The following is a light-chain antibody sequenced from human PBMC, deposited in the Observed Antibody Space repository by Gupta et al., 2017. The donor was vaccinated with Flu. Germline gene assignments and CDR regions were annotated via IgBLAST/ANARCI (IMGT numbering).Light chain of an antibody. V-gene: IGLV8-61*01. CDR2: STH. CDR3: GLYMGSGML. Sequence: GTVTLTCGLSSGSVSTSYYPSWYQQTPGQAPRTLIYSTHSRASGVPDRFSGSILGNKAALTITGAQAEDESHYHCGLYMGSGMLFGGGTKLTVL. J-gene: IGLJ3*02. CDR1: SGSVSTSYY.